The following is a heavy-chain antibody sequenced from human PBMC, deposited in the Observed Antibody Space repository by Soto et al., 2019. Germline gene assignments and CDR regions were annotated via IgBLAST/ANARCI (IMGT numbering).Heavy chain of an antibody. D-gene: IGHD5-18*01. V-gene: IGHV1-18*01. J-gene: IGHJ4*02. CDR1: GYTFTSYG. CDR2: ISAHNGNT. CDR3: ARDLSYGLCDY. Sequence: QVQLVQSGAEVKKPGAPVKVSCKASGYTFTSYGISWVRQAPGQGLEWMGWISAHNGNTKYAQKLQGRVTMTTDTSTSTAYIELRSLRSDDTAVYYCARDLSYGLCDYWGQGTLVTVSS.